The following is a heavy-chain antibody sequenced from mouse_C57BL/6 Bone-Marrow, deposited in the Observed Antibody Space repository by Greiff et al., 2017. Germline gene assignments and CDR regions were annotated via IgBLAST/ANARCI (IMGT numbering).Heavy chain of an antibody. J-gene: IGHJ4*01. V-gene: IGHV14-4*01. CDR2: IDPENGDT. Sequence: VQLQQSGAELVRPGASVKLSCTASGFNIKDDYMHWVKQRPEQGLEWIGWIDPENGDTEYASKFQGQATITADTSSNTADQQLSSLTSEDAAVYYCSTCDGYCALDDWGQGTTVTVSS. D-gene: IGHD2-3*01. CDR1: GFNIKDDY. CDR3: STCDGYCALDD.